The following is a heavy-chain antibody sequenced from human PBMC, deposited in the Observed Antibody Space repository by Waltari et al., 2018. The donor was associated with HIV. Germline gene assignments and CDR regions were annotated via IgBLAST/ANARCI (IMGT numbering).Heavy chain of an antibody. CDR2: ISRNVDSK. J-gene: IGHJ6*02. D-gene: IGHD6-19*01. Sequence: EVKLVECGEGLVQTGVSLRLSSVAYGFICRTYAKHWVRKGTGEGRGDASGISRNVDSKCNEDALKGSCTVSRDDPKYTLHLRMGSRRAEDMPVDYGAGYLGVEIAVAGDVWGQGTTVTVSS. CDR3: AGYLGVEIAVAGDV. CDR1: GFICRTYA. V-gene: IGHV3-64*02.